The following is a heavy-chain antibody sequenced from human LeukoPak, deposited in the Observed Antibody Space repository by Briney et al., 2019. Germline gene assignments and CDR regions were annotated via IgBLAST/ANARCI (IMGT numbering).Heavy chain of an antibody. CDR3: AKPVDIVLARNYFDY. CDR1: GFTFSSYG. J-gene: IGHJ4*02. Sequence: GGSLRLSCAASGFTFSSYGMHWVRQAPGKGLEWVAVISYDGSNKYYADSVKGRFTISRDNSKNTLYPQMNSLRAEDTAVYYCAKPVDIVLARNYFDYWGQGTLVTVSS. CDR2: ISYDGSNK. D-gene: IGHD5-12*01. V-gene: IGHV3-30*18.